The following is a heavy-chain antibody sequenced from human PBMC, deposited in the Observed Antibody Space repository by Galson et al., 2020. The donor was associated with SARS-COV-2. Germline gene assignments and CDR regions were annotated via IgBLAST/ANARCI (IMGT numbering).Heavy chain of an antibody. Sequence: SETLSLTCAVYGGSFSGYFWSWIRQPPGKGLEWIGEVNHSGSTNYNPSLKSRVTISVDTSKNQFSLKLSSVTAADTAVYYCARGLDGTGRFSGLDYWGQGTLATVSS. CDR2: VNHSGST. J-gene: IGHJ4*02. CDR1: GGSFSGYF. V-gene: IGHV4-34*01. D-gene: IGHD2-8*02. CDR3: ARGLDGTGRFSGLDY.